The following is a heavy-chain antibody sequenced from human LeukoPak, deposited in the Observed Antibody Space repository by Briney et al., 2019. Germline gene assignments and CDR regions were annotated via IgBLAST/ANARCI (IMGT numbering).Heavy chain of an antibody. CDR3: ARDKAVVLWCGELNTHDY. V-gene: IGHV1-18*01. J-gene: IGHJ4*02. D-gene: IGHD3-10*01. CDR1: GYTFTSYG. Sequence: ATVKVSCKASGYTFTSYGISWVRQAPGQGLEWMGWISGYNGNTKYAQKLQGRVTMTTDTSTSTAYMELRSLRSDDTAVYYCARDKAVVLWCGELNTHDYWGQGTLDTVSS. CDR2: ISGYNGNT.